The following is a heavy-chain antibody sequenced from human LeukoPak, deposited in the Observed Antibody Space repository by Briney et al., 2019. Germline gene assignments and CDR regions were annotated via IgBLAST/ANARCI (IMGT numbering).Heavy chain of an antibody. D-gene: IGHD2-2*01. Sequence: PGGSLRLSCAASGFTFSSYAMSWVRQAPGKGLEWVSAISGSGGSTYYADSVKGRFTIPRDNSKNTLYLQMNSLRAEDTAVYYCAKALFRCSSTSCYDEEGYFDYWGQGTLVTVSS. CDR1: GFTFSSYA. CDR3: AKALFRCSSTSCYDEEGYFDY. J-gene: IGHJ4*02. V-gene: IGHV3-23*01. CDR2: ISGSGGST.